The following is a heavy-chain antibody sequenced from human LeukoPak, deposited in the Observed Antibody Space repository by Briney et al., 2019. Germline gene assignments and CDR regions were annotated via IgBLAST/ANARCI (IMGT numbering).Heavy chain of an antibody. Sequence: PSETLSHTCTVSGGSISSYYWSCIRQPPGKGLEWIGYIYYSGSTNYNPSLKSRVTISVDTSKNQFSLKLSSVTAADTAVYYCARVGVANDYWGQGTLVTVSS. V-gene: IGHV4-59*01. J-gene: IGHJ4*02. CDR2: IYYSGST. D-gene: IGHD5-12*01. CDR1: GGSISSYY. CDR3: ARVGVANDY.